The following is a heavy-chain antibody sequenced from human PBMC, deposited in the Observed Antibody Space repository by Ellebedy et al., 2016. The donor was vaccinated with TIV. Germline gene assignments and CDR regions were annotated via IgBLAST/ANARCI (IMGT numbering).Heavy chain of an antibody. Sequence: PGGSLRLSCAASGFTFSIYAMNWVRQAPGKGLEWVSSTSGSGGSTYYADSVKGRFTISRDNSKNTLYLQMNSLRAEDTAVNYCAKDSSGWTHFDYWGQGTLVTVSS. CDR1: GFTFSIYA. CDR3: AKDSSGWTHFDY. V-gene: IGHV3-23*01. J-gene: IGHJ4*02. D-gene: IGHD6-19*01. CDR2: TSGSGGST.